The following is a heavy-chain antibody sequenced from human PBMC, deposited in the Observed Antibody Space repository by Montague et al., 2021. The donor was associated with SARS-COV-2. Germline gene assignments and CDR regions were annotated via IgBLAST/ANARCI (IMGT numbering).Heavy chain of an antibody. CDR1: GDSVSSNRAA. CDR2: TYYRSKWYN. CDR3: ARGLWFGELLKRYYYYGMDV. D-gene: IGHD3-10*01. Sequence: CAISGDSVSSNRAAWNWIRQSLSRGLEWLGRTYYRSKWYNDYAVSVKSRITINPDTSKNQFSLQLNSVTPEDTAVYYCARGLWFGELLKRYYYYGMDVWGQGTTVTVSS. J-gene: IGHJ6*02. V-gene: IGHV6-1*01.